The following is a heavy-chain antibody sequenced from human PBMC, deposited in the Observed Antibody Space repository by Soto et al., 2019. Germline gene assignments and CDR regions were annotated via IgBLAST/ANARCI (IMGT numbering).Heavy chain of an antibody. CDR1: GGSISSGGYS. CDR3: ARGYRNYWSFDL. V-gene: IGHV4-30-2*01. CDR2: IYHSGST. J-gene: IGHJ2*01. Sequence: QLQLQESGSGLVKPSQTLSLTCAVSGGSISSGGYSWSWIRQPPGKGLEWIGYIYHSGSTYYNPALKGRVTICEDRSKNQCYLKLSSVTAADTAVYYCARGYRNYWSFDLWGRGTLVTVSS. D-gene: IGHD5-18*01.